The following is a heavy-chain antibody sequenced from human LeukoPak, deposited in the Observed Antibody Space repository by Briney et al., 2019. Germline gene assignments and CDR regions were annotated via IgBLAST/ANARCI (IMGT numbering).Heavy chain of an antibody. J-gene: IGHJ4*02. D-gene: IGHD1-7*01. CDR1: GGSFSGYY. CDR2: INHSGST. V-gene: IGHV4-34*01. CDR3: ARELRFRAPGRALDY. Sequence: SETLSLTCAVYGGSFSGYYWSWIRQPPGKGLEWIGEINHSGSTNYNPSLKSRVTISVDTSKNQFSLKLSSVTAADTAVYYCARELRFRAPGRALDYWGQGTLVTVSS.